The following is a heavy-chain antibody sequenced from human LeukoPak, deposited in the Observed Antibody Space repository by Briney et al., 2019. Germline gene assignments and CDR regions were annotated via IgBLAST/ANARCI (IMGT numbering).Heavy chain of an antibody. V-gene: IGHV3-74*01. J-gene: IGHJ3*02. Sequence: GGSLRLSCAASGFTFSSYAMHWVRQAPGKGLVWVSRINSDGSSTSYADSVKGRFTISRDNAKNTLYLQMNSLRAEDTAVYYCASQDYYDSSRDGAFDIWGQGTMVTVSS. CDR1: GFTFSSYA. CDR2: INSDGSST. CDR3: ASQDYYDSSRDGAFDI. D-gene: IGHD3-22*01.